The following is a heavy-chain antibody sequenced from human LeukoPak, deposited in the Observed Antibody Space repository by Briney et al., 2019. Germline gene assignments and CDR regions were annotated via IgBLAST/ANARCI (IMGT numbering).Heavy chain of an antibody. CDR3: ARGGVTSGGLDY. Sequence: ASVNVSCKASGYTFTTYGITWVRQAPGQGLEWMGWISPYNGNTNYAQKLQGRVTMTTDTSTSTAYMELRSLRSDDTAVFYCARGGVTSGGLDYWGQGTLVTVSS. CDR2: ISPYNGNT. J-gene: IGHJ4*02. D-gene: IGHD2-8*01. CDR1: GYTFTTYG. V-gene: IGHV1-18*01.